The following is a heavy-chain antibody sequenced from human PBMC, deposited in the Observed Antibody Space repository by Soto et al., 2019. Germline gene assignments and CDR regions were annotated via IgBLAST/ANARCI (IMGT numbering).Heavy chain of an antibody. CDR3: TRRLVTTFEGVIAHYFDH. CDR1: GFTFSGSA. CDR2: IRSKGNSYAT. V-gene: IGHV3-73*01. J-gene: IGHJ4*02. Sequence: GGSLRLSCVASGFTFSGSAIHWVRQASGKGLEWVGRIRSKGNSYATAYAASVKGRFTVSRDDSENTAYLQMNSLKNEDTAVYYCTRRLVTTFEGVIAHYFDHWGAGTVVTVSS. D-gene: IGHD3-16*02.